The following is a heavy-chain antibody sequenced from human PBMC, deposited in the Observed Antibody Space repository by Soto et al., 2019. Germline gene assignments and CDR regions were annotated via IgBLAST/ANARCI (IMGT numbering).Heavy chain of an antibody. Sequence: QVQLQQWGAGLLKPSETLSLTCGVYGGSFSGDYWSWIRQPPGKGLEWIGEINHSGSTNYNPSLESRVTMSIDTSKNQFSLKLSSVTAADTAVYYCARGHQMRYSYDYWGQGSLVTVSS. D-gene: IGHD5-18*01. CDR2: INHSGST. CDR1: GGSFSGDY. J-gene: IGHJ4*02. V-gene: IGHV4-34*01. CDR3: ARGHQMRYSYDY.